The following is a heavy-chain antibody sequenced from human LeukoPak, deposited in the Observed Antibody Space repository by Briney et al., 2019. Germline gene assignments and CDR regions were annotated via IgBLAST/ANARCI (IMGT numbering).Heavy chain of an antibody. J-gene: IGHJ6*03. CDR2: MNPNSGGT. CDR1: GYTFTSYD. D-gene: IGHD3-22*01. CDR3: ARPVSETYYYDSSAMDV. Sequence: GASVKVSCKASGYTFTSYDINWVRQATGQGLEWMGWMNPNSGGTNYAQKFQGRVTMTRDTSISTAYVELSRLRSDDTAVYYCARPVSETYYYDSSAMDVWGKGTTVTVSS. V-gene: IGHV1-2*02.